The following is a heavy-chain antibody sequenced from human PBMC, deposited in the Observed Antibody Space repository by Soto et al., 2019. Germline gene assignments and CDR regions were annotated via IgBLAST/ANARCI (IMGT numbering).Heavy chain of an antibody. CDR3: ARDSGSYFFDY. D-gene: IGHD1-26*01. J-gene: IGHJ4*02. CDR1: GGSISSYY. CDR2: IYYSGST. Sequence: PSETLSLTCTVSGGSISSYYWSWIRQPPGKGLEWIGYIYYSGSTNYNPSLKSRVTISVDTSKNQFSLKLSSVTAADTAVYYCARDSGSYFFDYWGQGTLVTVSS. V-gene: IGHV4-59*01.